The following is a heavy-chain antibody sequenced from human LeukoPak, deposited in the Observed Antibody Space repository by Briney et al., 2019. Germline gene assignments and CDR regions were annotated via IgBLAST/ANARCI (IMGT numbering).Heavy chain of an antibody. J-gene: IGHJ4*02. CDR1: GDSISSGRYY. CDR3: ARSPSPRGYYFDL. Sequence: SQTLSLTCTVSGDSISSGRYYWNWIRQPAGKGLGWIGRISSIGSTTYNPSLKSRVTISIDTSKKQFSLDLSAVSAPDTALYYCARSPSPRGYYFDLWGLGTVVAVSS. D-gene: IGHD6-13*01. V-gene: IGHV4-61*02. CDR2: ISSIGST.